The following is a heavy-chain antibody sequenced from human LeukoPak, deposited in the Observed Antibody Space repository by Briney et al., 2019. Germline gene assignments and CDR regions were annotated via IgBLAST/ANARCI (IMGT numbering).Heavy chain of an antibody. CDR1: GYTFSIYD. J-gene: IGHJ6*02. Sequence: ASVKVSCKASGYTFSIYDINWVRQATGQGLEWMGWMNPNSGNTGYAQKFQGRVTMTRNTSISTAYMELSSLRSEDTAVYYCARAPYYDFWSGYYGHYYYYGMDVWGQGTTVTVSS. D-gene: IGHD3-3*01. V-gene: IGHV1-8*01. CDR2: MNPNSGNT. CDR3: ARAPYYDFWSGYYGHYYYYGMDV.